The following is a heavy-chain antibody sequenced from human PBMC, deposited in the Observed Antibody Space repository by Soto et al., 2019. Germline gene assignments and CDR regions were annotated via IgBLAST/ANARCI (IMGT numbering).Heavy chain of an antibody. CDR2: ISGSGDST. D-gene: IGHD1-1*01. Sequence: EVQRLDSGGGLVQPGGSLRLSCAVSGFTFSTYAMNWVRQAPGKGLEWVSVISGSGDSTYYADSVKGRFTISRDNSKNTLYLQMNSLRVEDTAVYHCAKRATGTYFDYWGQGTLVTVSS. V-gene: IGHV3-23*01. CDR3: AKRATGTYFDY. CDR1: GFTFSTYA. J-gene: IGHJ4*02.